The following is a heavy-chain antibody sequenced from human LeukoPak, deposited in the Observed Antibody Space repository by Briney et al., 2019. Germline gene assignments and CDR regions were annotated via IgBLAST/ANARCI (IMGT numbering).Heavy chain of an antibody. CDR1: GGSFTAYY. D-gene: IGHD6-19*01. CDR3: ARGGRGWYLDY. J-gene: IGHJ4*02. V-gene: IGHV4-34*01. CDR2: INHRGSA. Sequence: SETLSLTCAVYGGSFTAYYWHWIRQPPGKGLEWIGEINHRGSATYNPSLKSRVTMSVDTSENRFSLKLNSVTAADTAVCYCARGGRGWYLDYWGQGNMVTVSS.